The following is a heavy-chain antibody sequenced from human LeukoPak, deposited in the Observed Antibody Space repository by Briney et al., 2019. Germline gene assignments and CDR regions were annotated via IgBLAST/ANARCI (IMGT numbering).Heavy chain of an antibody. J-gene: IGHJ4*02. CDR3: AGGLDIAVAGPGGYFDY. D-gene: IGHD6-19*01. V-gene: IGHV3-11*01. Sequence: GGSLRLSCAAPGFSFSDHHMNWLRQATGKGPEWVAYISPGGYTMHFADSVRGRFTISRDNGKKSVYLQMNSLTAEDTAVYYGAGGLDIAVAGPGGYFDYWGQGTLVTVSS. CDR1: GFSFSDHH. CDR2: ISPGGYTM.